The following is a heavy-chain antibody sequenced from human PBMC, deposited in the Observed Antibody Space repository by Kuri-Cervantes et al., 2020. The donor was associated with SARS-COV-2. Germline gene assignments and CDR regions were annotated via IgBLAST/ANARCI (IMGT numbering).Heavy chain of an antibody. V-gene: IGHV4-59*01. D-gene: IGHD6-19*01. CDR2: IYYSGST. CDR1: GFTLSSDW. CDR3: ATGKKYSSGWYAY. J-gene: IGHJ4*02. Sequence: GSLRLSCAASGFTLSSDWMTWVRQAPGKGLEWIGYIYYSGSTNYNPSLKSRVTISLDTSKNQFSLNVRSVTAADTAVYYCATGKKYSSGWYAYWGQGTLVTVSS.